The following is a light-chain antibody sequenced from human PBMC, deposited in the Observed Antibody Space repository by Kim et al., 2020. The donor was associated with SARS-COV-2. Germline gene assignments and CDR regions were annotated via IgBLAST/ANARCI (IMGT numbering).Light chain of an antibody. Sequence: SPGERATLSCRASQSVSNNLAWYQQKPGQAPRLVIYGASTRATGITARFSGSGSGTEFTLTISSLQSEDFAVYYCQQYNDWPPGDTFGQGTKLEI. V-gene: IGKV3-15*01. CDR1: QSVSNN. CDR3: QQYNDWPPGDT. CDR2: GAS. J-gene: IGKJ2*01.